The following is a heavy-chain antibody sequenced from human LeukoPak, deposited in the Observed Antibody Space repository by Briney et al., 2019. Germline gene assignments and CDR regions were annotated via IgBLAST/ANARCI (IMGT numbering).Heavy chain of an antibody. D-gene: IGHD3-3*01. CDR1: GGTFSSYA. V-gene: IGHV1-69*13. Sequence: GASVKVSCKASGGTFSSYAISWVRQAPGQGLEWMGGIIPIFGTANYAQKFQGRVTITADESTSTAYMELSSLRSEDTAVYYCARVPWDYDDYYYYMDVWGKGTTVTISS. CDR3: ARVPWDYDDYYYYMDV. CDR2: IIPIFGTA. J-gene: IGHJ6*03.